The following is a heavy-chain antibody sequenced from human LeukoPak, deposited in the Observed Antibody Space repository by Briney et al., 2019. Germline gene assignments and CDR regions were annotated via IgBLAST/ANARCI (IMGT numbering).Heavy chain of an antibody. V-gene: IGHV3-30*03. Sequence: GGSLRLSCAASGFTFSSYGMHWVRQAPGKGLEWVAIMSYDGSDKYYGDSVKGRFTISRDNSKNTLYLQMNSLGAEDTAVYYCARVPTVTFFDYWGQGTLVTVSS. CDR2: MSYDGSDK. CDR3: ARVPTVTFFDY. D-gene: IGHD4-17*01. CDR1: GFTFSSYG. J-gene: IGHJ4*02.